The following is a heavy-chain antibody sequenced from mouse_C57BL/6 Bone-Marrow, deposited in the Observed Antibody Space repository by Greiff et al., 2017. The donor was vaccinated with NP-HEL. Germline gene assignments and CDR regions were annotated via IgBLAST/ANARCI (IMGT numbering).Heavy chain of an antibody. CDR3: ARGGEITTVNYFDY. CDR2: IKPNYGTT. J-gene: IGHJ2*01. CDR1: GYSFTDYN. D-gene: IGHD1-1*01. V-gene: IGHV1-39*01. Sequence: VQLQQSGPELVKPGASVKISCKASGYSFTDYNMNWVKQSNGKSLEWIGVIKPNYGTTSYNQKFKGKATLTVDQSSSTAYMQLNSLTSEDSAVYYCARGGEITTVNYFDYWGQGTTLTVSS.